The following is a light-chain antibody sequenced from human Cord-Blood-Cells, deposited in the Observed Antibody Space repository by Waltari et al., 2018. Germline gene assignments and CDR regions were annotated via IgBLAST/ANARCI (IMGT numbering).Light chain of an antibody. J-gene: IGKJ5*01. CDR3: QQSYSTPT. CDR2: AAS. Sequence: DIQMTQSPSSLSASVGDRVTITCRASQSISRYLNWYQQKPGKAPKLLIYAASSLQSGVPSTFSGSGSVTDFTLTISSLQPEDFATYYCQQSYSTPTFGQGTRLEIK. CDR1: QSISRY. V-gene: IGKV1-39*01.